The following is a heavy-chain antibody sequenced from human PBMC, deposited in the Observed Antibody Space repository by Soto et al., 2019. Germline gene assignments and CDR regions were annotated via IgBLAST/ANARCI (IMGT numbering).Heavy chain of an antibody. J-gene: IGHJ4*02. Sequence: QVQLVESGGGVVQPGRSLRLSCAASGFSFAYYGMHWVRQAPGKGLEWVAVISYDGTEKYYEAFVKRRFTTSRDNTKIRLDMQMNSLRGEYSAVYFCEKAYASTALDSWGQGTLVTVSS. CDR2: ISYDGTEK. V-gene: IGHV3-30*18. CDR1: GFSFAYYG. CDR3: EKAYASTALDS. D-gene: IGHD3-16*01.